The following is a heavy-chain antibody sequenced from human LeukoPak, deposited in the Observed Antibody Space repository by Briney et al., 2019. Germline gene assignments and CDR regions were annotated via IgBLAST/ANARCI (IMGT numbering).Heavy chain of an antibody. CDR2: IHRSGSP. D-gene: IGHD1-14*01. CDR3: AREILGGFNPGAY. CDR1: LDSTTSNF. V-gene: IGHV4-4*02. J-gene: IGHJ4*02. Sequence: SETLSLTCTVSLDSTTSNFWSWVRQPPGKGLEWIGEIHRSGSPNYNPSLQSRVTISIDRSRNQIVLELSSVTAVDTAVYYCAREILGGFNPGAYWAQGTLVTVSS.